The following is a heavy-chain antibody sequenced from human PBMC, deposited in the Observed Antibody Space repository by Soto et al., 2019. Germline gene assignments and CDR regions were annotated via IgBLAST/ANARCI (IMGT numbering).Heavy chain of an antibody. CDR3: ARDSAQYSSDAFDI. V-gene: IGHV3-66*01. CDR2: IYSGGST. J-gene: IGHJ3*02. Sequence: PGGSLRLSCAASGFTVSSNYMSWVRQAPGKGLEWVSVIYSGGSTYYADSVKGRFTISRDNSKNTLYLQMNSLRAEDTAVYYCARDSAQYSSDAFDIWGQGTMVTVSS. CDR1: GFTVSSNY. D-gene: IGHD6-6*01.